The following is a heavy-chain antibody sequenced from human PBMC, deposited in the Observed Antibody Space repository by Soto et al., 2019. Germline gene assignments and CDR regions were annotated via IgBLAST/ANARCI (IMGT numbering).Heavy chain of an antibody. CDR3: ARPSTVTTESNLDY. D-gene: IGHD4-17*01. J-gene: IGHJ4*02. V-gene: IGHV3-30-3*01. CDR1: GFTFSSYA. CDR2: ISYDGSNK. Sequence: PGGSLRLSCAASGFTFSSYAMHWVRQAPGKGLEWVAVISYDGSNKYYADSVKGRFTISRDNSKNTLYLQMNSLRAEGTAVYYCARPSTVTTESNLDYWGQGTLVTVSS.